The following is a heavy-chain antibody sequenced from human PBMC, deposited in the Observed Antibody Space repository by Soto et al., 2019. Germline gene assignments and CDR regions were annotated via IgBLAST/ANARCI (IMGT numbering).Heavy chain of an antibody. CDR2: ISGSGGST. D-gene: IGHD3-3*01. J-gene: IGHJ5*02. CDR3: ARDFGVVSGWFDP. Sequence: EVQLLESGGGLVQPGGSLRLSCAASGFTFSSYAMSWVRQAPGKGLEWVSAISGSGGSTYYADSVKGRFTISRDNSKNTMYLQMNSLRAEDTAVYYCARDFGVVSGWFDPWGQGTLVTVSS. V-gene: IGHV3-23*01. CDR1: GFTFSSYA.